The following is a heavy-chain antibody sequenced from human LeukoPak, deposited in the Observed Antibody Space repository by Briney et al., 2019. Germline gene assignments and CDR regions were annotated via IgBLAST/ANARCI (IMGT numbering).Heavy chain of an antibody. CDR2: INHSGST. V-gene: IGHV4-34*01. J-gene: IGHJ4*02. CDR3: ARDGPSVYFDY. CDR1: GGSFSGYY. Sequence: SETLSLTCAVYGGSFSGYYWNWIRQPPGKGLEWIGEINHSGSTNYNPSLKSRVTISLDTSKNHFSLKLDSVTAADTAVYYCARDGPSVYFDYWGQGTLVTVSS.